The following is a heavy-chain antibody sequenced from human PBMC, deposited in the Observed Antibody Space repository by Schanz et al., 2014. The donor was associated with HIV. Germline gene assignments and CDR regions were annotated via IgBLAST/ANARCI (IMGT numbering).Heavy chain of an antibody. CDR2: ISYDGRNK. CDR1: GFTFNNYG. CDR3: AKPEYDSRGNSQSHFDY. D-gene: IGHD3-22*01. Sequence: QVHLVESGGGVVQPGRSLRLSCAASGFTFNNYGMHWVRQAPGKGLEWVAVISYDGRNKYYEDSVKGRFTISRDNSKNTLYLQMNSLRADDTAVYYCAKPEYDSRGNSQSHFDYWGQGTLVTVSS. V-gene: IGHV3-30*18. J-gene: IGHJ4*02.